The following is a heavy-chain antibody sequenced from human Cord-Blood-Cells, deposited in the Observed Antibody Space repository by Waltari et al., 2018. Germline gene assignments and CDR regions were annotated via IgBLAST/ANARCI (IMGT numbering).Heavy chain of an antibody. Sequence: QVQLVQSGAEVKKPGASVKVSCKASGYTFTSYAMHWVRQAPGQRLEWMGWITAGDGNPKYSQKFQGRVTITRDTSASTAYMELSSLRSEDTAVYYCARASGSSGFDYWGQGTMVTVSS. CDR3: ARASGSSGFDY. V-gene: IGHV1-3*01. J-gene: IGHJ4*02. CDR1: GYTFTSYA. CDR2: ITAGDGNP. D-gene: IGHD3-10*01.